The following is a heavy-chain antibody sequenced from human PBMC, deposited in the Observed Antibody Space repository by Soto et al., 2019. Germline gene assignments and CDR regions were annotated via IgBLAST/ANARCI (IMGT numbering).Heavy chain of an antibody. J-gene: IGHJ5*02. D-gene: IGHD2-15*01. CDR2: IFYSGST. V-gene: IGHV4-39*01. CDR3: ARQCRGVTCHWFVP. Sequence: QLQLQESGPGLVKPSETLSLTCTVSSGSISSTIYSWDWIRQPPGKGLEWIGSIFYSGSTYYNPSLKSRVTISVDTSKNQFYLTLTSVNAADTAVYYCARQCRGVTCHWFVPWGQGTLVTVSS. CDR1: SGSISSTIYS.